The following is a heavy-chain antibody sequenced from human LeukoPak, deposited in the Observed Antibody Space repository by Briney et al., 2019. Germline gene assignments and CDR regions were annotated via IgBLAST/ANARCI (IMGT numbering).Heavy chain of an antibody. Sequence: PGRSLRLSCAASGFTFSSYGMHWVGRPPAKGLEGWPVITYIGSIKYYADSVKGRFTISRDNSKNTLYLQMNSLRAEDTALYYCAKDRDRFENLDYWGHGTQVTVSS. CDR3: AKDRDRFENLDY. V-gene: IGHV3-33*05. CDR2: ITYIGSIK. D-gene: IGHD3-10*01. J-gene: IGHJ4*01. CDR1: GFTFSSYG.